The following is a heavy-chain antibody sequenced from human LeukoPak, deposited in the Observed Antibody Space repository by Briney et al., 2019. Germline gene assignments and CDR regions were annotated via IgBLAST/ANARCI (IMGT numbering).Heavy chain of an antibody. CDR1: GFTFSSYG. CDR3: ARGGNFGSGYLYYFDY. J-gene: IGHJ4*02. Sequence: GGSLRLSCAASGFTFSSYGMHWARQAPGKGLEWVAVIWYDGSNKYYADSVKGRFTISRDNSKNTLYLQMNSLRAEDTAVYYCARGGNFGSGYLYYFDYWGQGALVTVSS. V-gene: IGHV3-33*01. D-gene: IGHD3-22*01. CDR2: IWYDGSNK.